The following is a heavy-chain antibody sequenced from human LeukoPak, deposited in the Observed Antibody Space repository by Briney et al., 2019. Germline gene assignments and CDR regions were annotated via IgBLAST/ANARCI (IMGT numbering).Heavy chain of an antibody. CDR3: ARGGIAARLPDY. V-gene: IGHV4-39*01. D-gene: IGHD6-6*01. Sequence: PSETLSLTCTVPGGSISSSSYCWGWIRQPPGKGLEWIGSIYYSGSTYYNPSLKSRVTISVDTSKNQYSLKLSSVTAADTAVYYCARGGIAARLPDYWGQGTLVTVSS. CDR2: IYYSGST. CDR1: GGSISSSSYC. J-gene: IGHJ4*02.